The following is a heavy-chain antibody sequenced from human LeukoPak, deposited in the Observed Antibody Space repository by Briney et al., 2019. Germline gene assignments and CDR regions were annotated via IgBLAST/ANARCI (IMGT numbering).Heavy chain of an antibody. CDR2: IYYSGST. CDR1: GGSFSSYY. J-gene: IGHJ5*02. Sequence: SETLSLTCTVSGGSFSSYYWSWFRQPPGKGLEWIGYIYYSGSTDYNPSLKSRVTISVDTSKNQFSLKLSSATAADTAVYHCARAYGSGSPGGWFDPWGQGTLVTVSS. D-gene: IGHD3-10*01. V-gene: IGHV4-59*01. CDR3: ARAYGSGSPGGWFDP.